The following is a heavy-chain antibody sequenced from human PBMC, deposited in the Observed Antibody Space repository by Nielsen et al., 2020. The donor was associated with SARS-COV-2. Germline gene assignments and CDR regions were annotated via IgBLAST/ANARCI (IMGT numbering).Heavy chain of an antibody. CDR3: ATCRLWGAPGVG. Sequence: GESLKISCAASGFTFSSYWMHWVRQAPGKGLVWVSRINSDGSSTSYADSVKGRFTISRDNAKNTLYLQMNSLRAEDTAVYYCATCRLWGAPGVGWGLGTLVTVSS. CDR1: GFTFSSYW. D-gene: IGHD4/OR15-4a*01. CDR2: INSDGSST. J-gene: IGHJ4*02. V-gene: IGHV3-74*01.